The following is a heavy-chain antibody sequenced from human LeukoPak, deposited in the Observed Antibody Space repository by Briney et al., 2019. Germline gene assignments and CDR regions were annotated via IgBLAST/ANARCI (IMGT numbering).Heavy chain of an antibody. V-gene: IGHV3-23*01. CDR1: GFTFSSYA. Sequence: PGGSLRLSCAASGFTFSSYATSWVRQAPGKGLERVSAISGSGGSTYYADSVKGRFTISRDNSKNTLYLQMNSLRAEDTAVYYCAKGPAPPAYYYGSGSYHHTLLDYWGQGTLVTVSS. CDR2: ISGSGGST. D-gene: IGHD3-10*01. CDR3: AKGPAPPAYYYGSGSYHHTLLDY. J-gene: IGHJ4*02.